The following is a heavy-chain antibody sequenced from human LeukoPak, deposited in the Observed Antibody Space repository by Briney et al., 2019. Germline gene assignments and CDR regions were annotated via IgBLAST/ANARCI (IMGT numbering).Heavy chain of an antibody. CDR2: ISYDESNK. CDR1: GFTFSSYD. CDR3: ARALTFYGMDV. Sequence: GGSLRLSCAASGFTFSSYDMHWVRQAPGKGLEWVAVISYDESNKYYADSVKGRFTISRDNSKNTLYLQMNSLRAEDTAVYYCARALTFYGMDVWGKGTTVTVSS. J-gene: IGHJ6*04. D-gene: IGHD2-21*02. V-gene: IGHV3-30*04.